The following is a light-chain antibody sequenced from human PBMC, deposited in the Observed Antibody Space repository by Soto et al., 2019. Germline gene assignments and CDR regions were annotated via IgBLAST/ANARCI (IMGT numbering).Light chain of an antibody. CDR2: DAS. CDR1: QSVSNN. Sequence: ILMTQSPATLSVSPGERATLSCRASQSVSNNLAWYQQKPGQAPRLLIYDASTRATGIPARFSGSGSGTAFTLTISGLQSEDFAVYHCQQYNNWPPWTFGQGTKVEIK. J-gene: IGKJ1*01. CDR3: QQYNNWPPWT. V-gene: IGKV3-15*01.